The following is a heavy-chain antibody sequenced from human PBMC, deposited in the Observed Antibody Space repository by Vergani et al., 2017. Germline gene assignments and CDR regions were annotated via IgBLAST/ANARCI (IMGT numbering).Heavy chain of an antibody. Sequence: QVQLVQSGAELKKPGASVSVSCKGSSHTFQTYGISWVRQAPGKGLEWMAWIRPYTGHTIYAQKFQGRVTMTRDTSISTAYMELSRLRSDDTAVYYCARVLVRGVNVIDYWGQGTLVTVSS. D-gene: IGHD3-10*01. J-gene: IGHJ4*02. CDR3: ARVLVRGVNVIDY. CDR2: IRPYTGHT. CDR1: SHTFQTYG. V-gene: IGHV1-18*01.